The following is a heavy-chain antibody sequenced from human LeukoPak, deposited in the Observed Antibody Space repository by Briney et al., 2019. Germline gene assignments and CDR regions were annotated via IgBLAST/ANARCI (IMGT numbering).Heavy chain of an antibody. CDR2: IHPNSGAT. J-gene: IGHJ6*02. CDR1: GYTFTSYY. V-gene: IGHV1-2*02. CDR3: ARNTAPGYGLDV. D-gene: IGHD5-18*01. Sequence: ASVKVSCKASGYTFTSYYMHWVRQAPGQGFEWMGWIHPNSGATGYAQNFQGRVTMTRDTSISTAYMDLSRLRSDDTAVYYCARNTAPGYGLDVWGQGTPVTVSS.